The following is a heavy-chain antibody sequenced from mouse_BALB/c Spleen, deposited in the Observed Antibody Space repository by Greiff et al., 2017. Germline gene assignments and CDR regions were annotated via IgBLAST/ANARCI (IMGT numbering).Heavy chain of an antibody. V-gene: IGHV5-17*02. CDR3: AREGGSWFAY. D-gene: IGHD1-2*01. CDR2: ISSGSSTI. CDR1: GFTFSSFG. Sequence: VQLQESGGGLVQPGGSRKLSCAASGFTFSSFGMHWVRQAPEKGLEWVAYISSGSSTIYYADTVKGRFTISRDNPKNTLFLQMTSLRSEDTAMYYCAREGGSWFAYWGQGTLVTVSA. J-gene: IGHJ3*01.